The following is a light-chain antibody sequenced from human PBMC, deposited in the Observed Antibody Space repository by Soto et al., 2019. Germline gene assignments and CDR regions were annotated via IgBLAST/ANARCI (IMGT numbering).Light chain of an antibody. V-gene: IGLV2-11*01. CDR2: DVS. J-gene: IGLJ1*01. Sequence: QPVLTQPRSVSGSPGQSVTISCTGTSSDVGGYNYVSWYQQHPGKAPKLMIYDVSKRPSGVPDRFAGSKSGNTASLTISGLQAEEEADYYCCSYAGSYFYVFGTGTKLTVL. CDR3: CSYAGSYFYV. CDR1: SSDVGGYNY.